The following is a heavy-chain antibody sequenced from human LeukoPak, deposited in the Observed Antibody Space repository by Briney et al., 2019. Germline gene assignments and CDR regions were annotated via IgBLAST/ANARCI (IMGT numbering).Heavy chain of an antibody. CDR1: GGSLSGYY. CDR3: ARLDDY. V-gene: IGHV4-34*01. J-gene: IGHJ4*02. CDR2: INHSGST. Sequence: SETLSLTCGVCGGSLSGYYWSWIRQPPGKGLEWIGEINHSGSTNYNPSLKSRVTISVDTSKNQFSLELSSVTAADTAVYYCARLDDYWSQGTLVTVSS. D-gene: IGHD3-3*01.